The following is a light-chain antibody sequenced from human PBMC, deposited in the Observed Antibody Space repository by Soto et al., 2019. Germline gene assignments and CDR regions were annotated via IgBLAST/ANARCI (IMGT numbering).Light chain of an antibody. Sequence: IEMTQSHSHLSASAGYRVTITCRASQRISTYLNWYQQKPGKAPRLLIYAASSLQSGVPSRFSGSGSGTDFTLTISSLQPEDFATYYCQQSYNTPPWTFGQGTKVDI. V-gene: IGKV1-39*01. J-gene: IGKJ1*01. CDR2: AAS. CDR3: QQSYNTPPWT. CDR1: QRISTY.